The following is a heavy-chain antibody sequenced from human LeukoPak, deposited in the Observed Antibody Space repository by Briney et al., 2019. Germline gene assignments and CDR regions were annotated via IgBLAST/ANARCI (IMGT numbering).Heavy chain of an antibody. CDR3: AKDPNYDFWSGPYNWFDP. Sequence: GGSLRLSCAASGFTFSSYAMSWVRQAPGKGLEWVSAISGSGGSTFYADSVKGRFTISRDNSKNTLYLQMNSLRAEDTAVYYCAKDPNYDFWSGPYNWFDPWGQGTLVTVSS. J-gene: IGHJ5*02. CDR2: ISGSGGST. CDR1: GFTFSSYA. V-gene: IGHV3-23*01. D-gene: IGHD3-3*01.